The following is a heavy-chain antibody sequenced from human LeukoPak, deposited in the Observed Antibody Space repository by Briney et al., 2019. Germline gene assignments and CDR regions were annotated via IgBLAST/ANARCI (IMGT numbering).Heavy chain of an antibody. CDR3: ARFGVDYDMDV. J-gene: IGHJ6*02. Sequence: SETLSLTCTVSGGSISCHYWTWIRQPPGKGLEWIGQIHYSRRPDYNPSLKSRVTISVDTSKNQLSLKVTSVTGAGTAVYYCARFGVDYDMDVWGQGTTVTVSS. CDR2: IHYSRRP. D-gene: IGHD3-16*01. V-gene: IGHV4-59*11. CDR1: GGSISCHY.